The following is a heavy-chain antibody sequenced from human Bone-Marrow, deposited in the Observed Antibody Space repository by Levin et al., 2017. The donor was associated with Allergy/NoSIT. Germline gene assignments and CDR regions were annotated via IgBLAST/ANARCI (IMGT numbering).Heavy chain of an antibody. D-gene: IGHD2-15*01. J-gene: IGHJ4*02. Sequence: LGESLKISCAASEFTFSTYAMHWVRQAPGKGLEWVAVISSDGSNEYYADSVKGRFTISRDNSKNTLYLQMNSLRGEDTAVYYCAREKVTMVVEIIESYFDYWGQGTLVTVSS. CDR2: ISSDGSNE. CDR1: EFTFSTYA. V-gene: IGHV3-30-3*01. CDR3: AREKVTMVVEIIESYFDY.